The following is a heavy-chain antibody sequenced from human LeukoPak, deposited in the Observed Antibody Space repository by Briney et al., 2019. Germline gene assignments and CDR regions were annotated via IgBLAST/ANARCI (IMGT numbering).Heavy chain of an antibody. CDR3: ASSYSSSWNYYYYYMDV. V-gene: IGHV3-30*01. D-gene: IGHD6-13*01. CDR2: ISYDGSNK. Sequence: PGRSLRLSCAASGFTFSSYAMHWVRQAPGEGLEWVAVISYDGSNKYYADSVKGRFTISRDNSKNTLYLQMNSLRAEDTAVYYCASSYSSSWNYYYYYMDVWGKGTTVTVSS. J-gene: IGHJ6*03. CDR1: GFTFSSYA.